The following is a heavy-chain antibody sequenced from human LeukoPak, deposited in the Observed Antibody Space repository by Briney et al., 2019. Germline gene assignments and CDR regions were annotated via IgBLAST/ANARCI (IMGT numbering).Heavy chain of an antibody. CDR2: ISGSGDNT. CDR1: GFTFHDYV. CDR3: AKFSKVAGLYFDY. J-gene: IGHJ4*02. D-gene: IGHD6-19*01. V-gene: IGHV3-23*01. Sequence: PGGSLRLSCAASGFTFHDYVIHWVRQGPGKGLEWVSLISGSGDNTYYADSVKGRFTISRDNSKNTLYLQMNSLRAEDTAVYYCAKFSKVAGLYFDYWGQGTLVTVSS.